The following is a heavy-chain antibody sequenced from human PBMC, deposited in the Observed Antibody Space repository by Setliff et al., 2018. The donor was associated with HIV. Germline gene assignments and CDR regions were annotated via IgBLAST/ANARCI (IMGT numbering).Heavy chain of an antibody. CDR2: LYYSGST. V-gene: IGHV4-59*01. CDR1: GVSIRSYY. Sequence: SETLSLTCTVSGVSIRSYYWTWIWQSPGKGLEWIGHLYYSGSTNYNPSLRDRVTLTTDTSTSTAYMEVRSLTSDDTAVYYCARGYCGGGICYSTNWLDPWGQGTLVTVSS. D-gene: IGHD2-15*01. J-gene: IGHJ5*02. CDR3: ARGYCGGGICYSTNWLDP.